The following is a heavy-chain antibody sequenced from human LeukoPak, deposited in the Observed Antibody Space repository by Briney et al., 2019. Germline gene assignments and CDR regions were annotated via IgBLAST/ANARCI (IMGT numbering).Heavy chain of an antibody. Sequence: ASVKVSCKASGYTFTGYYMHWVRQAPGQGLEWMGRINPNSGGANYAQKFQGRVTMTRDTSISTAYMELSRLRSDDTAVYYCARGGYDFVYYYYGMDVWGQGTTVTVSS. CDR3: ARGGYDFVYYYYGMDV. D-gene: IGHD3-3*01. CDR1: GYTFTGYY. V-gene: IGHV1-2*06. CDR2: INPNSGGA. J-gene: IGHJ6*02.